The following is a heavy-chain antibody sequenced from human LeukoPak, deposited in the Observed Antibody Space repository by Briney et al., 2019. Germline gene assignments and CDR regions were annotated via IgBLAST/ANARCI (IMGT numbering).Heavy chain of an antibody. J-gene: IGHJ4*02. V-gene: IGHV3-21*01. CDR2: ISSSSSYI. D-gene: IGHD2-15*01. CDR1: GFTFSTYS. CDR3: ASDSAWNLHGGYLDH. Sequence: GGSLRLSCAASGFTFSTYSMNWVRQAPGKGLEWVLSISSSSSYIYYADSVKGRFIVSRDNSKNTLYLQMNSLRSEDTAVYYCASDSAWNLHGGYLDHWGQGTLVSVSS.